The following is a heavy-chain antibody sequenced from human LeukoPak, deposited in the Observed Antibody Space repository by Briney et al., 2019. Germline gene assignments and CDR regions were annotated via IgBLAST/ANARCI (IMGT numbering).Heavy chain of an antibody. CDR3: ARRFFTYYDFWSGYYTPYYYYYMDV. CDR2: INHSGST. V-gene: IGHV4-34*01. Sequence: SETLSLTCAVYGGSFSGYCWSWIRQPPGKGLEWIGEINHSGSTNYNPSLKSRVTISVDTSKNQFSLKLSSVTAADTAVYYCARRFFTYYDFWSGYYTPYYYYYMDVWGKGTTVTVSS. J-gene: IGHJ6*03. D-gene: IGHD3-3*01. CDR1: GGSFSGYC.